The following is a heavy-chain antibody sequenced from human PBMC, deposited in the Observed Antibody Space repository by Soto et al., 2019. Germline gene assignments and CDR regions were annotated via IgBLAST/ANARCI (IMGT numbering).Heavy chain of an antibody. CDR2: IVVGSGNT. V-gene: IGHV1-58*01. CDR3: AAVRGEGAIGTWYYYYGMDV. Sequence: QMQLVQSGPEVTKPGTSMKVSCKASGFPFTTSAVQWVRQARGQRLEWIGWIVVGSGNTNYAQKFQERVTITRDMSTSTAYMELSSLRFEDTAVYYCAAVRGEGAIGTWYYYYGMDVWGQGTTVTVSS. D-gene: IGHD1-26*01. CDR1: GFPFTTSA. J-gene: IGHJ6*02.